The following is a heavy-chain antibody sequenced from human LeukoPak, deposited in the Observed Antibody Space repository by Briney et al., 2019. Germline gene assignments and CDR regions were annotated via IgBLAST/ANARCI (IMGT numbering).Heavy chain of an antibody. D-gene: IGHD4-17*01. CDR1: GFTFSSYW. CDR3: ARGGTTVTTFDY. CDR2: ISHDGSNK. Sequence: GGSLRLSCAASGFTFSSYWMHWVRQAPGKGLVWVAVISHDGSNKDYPDSVKGRFAISRDNSKNTLFLQMNSLRAEDTAVYYCARGGTTVTTFDYWGPGTLVTVSS. V-gene: IGHV3-30*03. J-gene: IGHJ4*02.